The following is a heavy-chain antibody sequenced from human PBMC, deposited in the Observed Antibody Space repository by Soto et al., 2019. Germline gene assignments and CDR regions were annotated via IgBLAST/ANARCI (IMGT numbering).Heavy chain of an antibody. CDR2: IIPIFGTA. CDR1: GGTFSSYA. Sequence: SVKVSCKASGGTFSSYAISWVRQAPGQGLEWMGGIIPIFGTANYAQKFQGRVTITADKSTSTAYMELSSPRSEDTAVYYCAREANYYLDYWGQGTLVTVSS. CDR3: AREANYYLDY. J-gene: IGHJ4*02. D-gene: IGHD3-10*01. V-gene: IGHV1-69*06.